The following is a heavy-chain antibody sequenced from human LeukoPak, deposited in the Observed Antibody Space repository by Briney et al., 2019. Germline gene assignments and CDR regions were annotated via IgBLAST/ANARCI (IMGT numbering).Heavy chain of an antibody. Sequence: ASVKVSCKASGGTFSSYAISWVRQAPGQGLEWMGGIIPIFGTATYAQKFQGRVTITTDGSTSTAYMELSSLRSEDTAVYYCARRGDSRSGYYNLDYWGQGTLVTVSS. V-gene: IGHV1-69*05. D-gene: IGHD3-3*01. CDR1: GGTFSSYA. J-gene: IGHJ4*02. CDR3: ARRGDSRSGYYNLDY. CDR2: IIPIFGTA.